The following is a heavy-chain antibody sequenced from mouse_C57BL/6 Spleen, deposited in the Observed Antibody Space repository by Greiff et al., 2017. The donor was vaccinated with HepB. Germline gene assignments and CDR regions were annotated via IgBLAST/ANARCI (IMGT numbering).Heavy chain of an antibody. CDR3: ARSERSLRGCAY. V-gene: IGHV1-55*01. CDR2: IYPGSGST. CDR1: GYTFTSYW. Sequence: QVQLQQPGAELVKPGASVKMSCKASGYTFTSYWITWVKQRPGQGLEWIGDIYPGSGSTNYNEKFKSKATLTVDTSSSTAYMQLSSLTSEDSAVYYCARSERSLRGCAYWGQGTLVTVSA. J-gene: IGHJ3*01. D-gene: IGHD1-3*01.